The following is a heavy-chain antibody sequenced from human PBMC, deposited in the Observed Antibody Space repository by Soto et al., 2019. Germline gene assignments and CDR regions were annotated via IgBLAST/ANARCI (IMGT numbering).Heavy chain of an antibody. CDR1: GGTFSSHA. V-gene: IGHV1-69*13. D-gene: IGHD5-18*01. Sequence: SVKVSCKASGGTFSSHAISWVRQAPGQGLEWMGGIIPIFGTANYAQKFQGRVTITADESTSTAYMELSSLRSEDTAVYYCATNTAMVELYYYGMDVWGQGTTVTVSS. CDR2: IIPIFGTA. CDR3: ATNTAMVELYYYGMDV. J-gene: IGHJ6*02.